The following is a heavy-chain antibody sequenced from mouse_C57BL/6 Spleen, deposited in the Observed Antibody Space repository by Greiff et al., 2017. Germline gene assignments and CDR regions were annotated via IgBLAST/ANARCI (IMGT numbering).Heavy chain of an antibody. Sequence: EVKLMESGGDLVKPGGSLKLSCAASGFTFSSYGMSWVRQTPDKRLEWVATISSGGSYPYYPDSVKGRFTISRDNAKNTLYLQMSSLKSEDTAMYYCARHGPYYFDYWGQGTTLTVSS. CDR2: ISSGGSYP. CDR1: GFTFSSYG. CDR3: ARHGPYYFDY. V-gene: IGHV5-6*01. J-gene: IGHJ2*01.